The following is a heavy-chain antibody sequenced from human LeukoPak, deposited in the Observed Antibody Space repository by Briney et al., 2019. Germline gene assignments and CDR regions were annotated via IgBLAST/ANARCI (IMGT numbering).Heavy chain of an antibody. J-gene: IGHJ6*02. CDR2: IKQDGSEK. CDR3: ARDKGSSWWSAYYYGMDV. CDR1: GFTFSTYW. V-gene: IGHV3-7*03. D-gene: IGHD6-13*01. Sequence: GGSLRLSCAASGFTFSTYWMTWVRQAPGKGLEWVANIKQDGSEKYYADSVKGRFTISRDNAKNSLYLQMNSLRAEDTAVYYCARDKGSSWWSAYYYGMDVWGQGTTVTVSS.